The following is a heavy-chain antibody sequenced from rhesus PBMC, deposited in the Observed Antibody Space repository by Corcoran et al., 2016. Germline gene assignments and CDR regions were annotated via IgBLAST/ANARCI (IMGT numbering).Heavy chain of an antibody. D-gene: IGHD6S26*01. J-gene: IGHJ4*01. V-gene: IGHV4-169*01. CDR3: AGPYSSGWSFFDY. CDR1: GGSISSSY. Sequence: QLQLQESGPGLVKPSETLSVTCAVSGGSISSSYWSWIRQAPGKGLEWIGYIYGMGSSTNYNPSLKSRVTLSVDTSKHQLSLKLSSVTAADTAVYYCAGPYSSGWSFFDYWGQGVLVTVSS. CDR2: IYGMGSST.